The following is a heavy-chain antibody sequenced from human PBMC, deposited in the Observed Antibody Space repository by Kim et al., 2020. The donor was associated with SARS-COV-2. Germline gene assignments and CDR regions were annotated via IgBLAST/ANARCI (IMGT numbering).Heavy chain of an antibody. Sequence: SETLSLTCTVSGGSISSYYWSWIRQPPRKGLEWIGYVYYSCSTNYNPSLKSQVTISVDTAKNQFSLKLSSVTAAATALYYCARDHREWLQYTANWYFDPLGRGTLVTVSS. D-gene: IGHD3-3*01. CDR2: VYYSCST. J-gene: IGHJ2*01. CDR3: ARDHREWLQYTANWYFDP. V-gene: IGHV4-59*01. CDR1: GGSISSYY.